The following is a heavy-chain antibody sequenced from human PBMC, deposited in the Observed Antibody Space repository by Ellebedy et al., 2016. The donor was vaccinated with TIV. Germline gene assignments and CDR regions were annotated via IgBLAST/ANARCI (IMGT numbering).Heavy chain of an antibody. CDR2: ITPIFGAS. CDR1: GGALYSYG. D-gene: IGHD6-6*01. Sequence: AASVKVSCKAAGGALYSYGISWVRQAPGQGLEWIGGITPIFGASKYAQKFQGRVTIIADESTSTVYMELISLRSGDTGVYYCASPPAYSTSSHFDYWGQGSLVTVSS. CDR3: ASPPAYSTSSHFDY. V-gene: IGHV1-69*13. J-gene: IGHJ4*02.